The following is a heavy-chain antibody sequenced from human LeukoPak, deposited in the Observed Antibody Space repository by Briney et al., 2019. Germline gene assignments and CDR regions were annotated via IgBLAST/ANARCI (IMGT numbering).Heavy chain of an antibody. CDR2: ISHRGSP. Sequence: SETLSLTCIVSGYSISSDYCWGWIRQAPGKGLEWIGSISHRGSPYYNPSLQSRVTMSADTPNNQFSLRLSSVTAADTAVYYCARCLSCRYFDYWGQGTLVTVSS. V-gene: IGHV4-38-2*02. CDR3: ARCLSCRYFDY. D-gene: IGHD2-2*01. J-gene: IGHJ4*02. CDR1: GYSISSDYC.